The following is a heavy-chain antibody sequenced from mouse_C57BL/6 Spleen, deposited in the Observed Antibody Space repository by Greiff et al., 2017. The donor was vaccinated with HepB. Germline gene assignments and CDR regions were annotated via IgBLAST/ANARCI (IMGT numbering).Heavy chain of an antibody. CDR3: ARDRNWYFDV. CDR1: GFTFSSYA. J-gene: IGHJ1*03. CDR2: ISDGGSYT. Sequence: VQLVESGGGLVKPGGSLKLSCAASGFTFSSYAMSWVRQTPEKRLEWVATISDGGSYTYYPDNVKGRFTISRDNAKNNLYLQMSHLKSEDTAMYYCARDRNWYFDVWGTGTTVTVSS. V-gene: IGHV5-4*01.